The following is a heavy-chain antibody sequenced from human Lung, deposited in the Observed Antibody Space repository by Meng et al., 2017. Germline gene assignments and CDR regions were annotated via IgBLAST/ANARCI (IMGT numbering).Heavy chain of an antibody. CDR2: IGHSGFT. D-gene: IGHD6-19*01. CDR3: VRSSAWVRTGFDP. V-gene: IGHV4-39*01. Sequence: QSQHAEPGPGLGKPSEALSRTCSVSGGSISTSGYYWGWIRQPPGKGLEWIGSIGHSGFTYYTPSLKSRVAVSLDTSKSQFSLMLTSVTAADTAVYYCVRSSAWVRTGFDPWGQGTLVTVSS. J-gene: IGHJ5*02. CDR1: GGSISTSGYY.